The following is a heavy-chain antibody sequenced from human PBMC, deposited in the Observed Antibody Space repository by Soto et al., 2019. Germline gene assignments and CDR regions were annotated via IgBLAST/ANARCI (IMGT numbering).Heavy chain of an antibody. CDR2: ITSRSSYI. V-gene: IGHV3-21*01. CDR3: VRARSTDSRTDY. D-gene: IGHD3-22*01. CDR1: CFTFSLYS. J-gene: IGHJ4*02. Sequence: PGGSLRLSCAASCFTFSLYSMISVRQAPGKGLEWVACITSRSSYIYYEDSLNGRFTISRDNAKNSLFLQLDSLRAEDTAVYFCVRARSTDSRTDYWGQGTLVTVSS.